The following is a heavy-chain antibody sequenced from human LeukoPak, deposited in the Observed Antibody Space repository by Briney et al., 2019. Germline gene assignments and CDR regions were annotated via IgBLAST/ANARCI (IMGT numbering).Heavy chain of an antibody. V-gene: IGHV3-21*01. CDR2: ISSSSYI. J-gene: IGHJ4*02. CDR3: ARRRYYDSSGYYYFDY. Sequence: PGGSLRLSCAASGFTFSSYSMNWVRQAPGKGLEWVSSISSSSYIYYADSVKGRFTISRDNAKNSLYLQMNSLRAEDTAVYYCARRRYYDSSGYYYFDYWGQGTLVTVSS. D-gene: IGHD3-22*01. CDR1: GFTFSSYS.